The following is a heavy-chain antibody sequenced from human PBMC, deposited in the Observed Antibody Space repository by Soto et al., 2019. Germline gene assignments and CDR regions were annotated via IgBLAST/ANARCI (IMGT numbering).Heavy chain of an antibody. CDR1: GYTFTSYG. CDR3: VRRHVSATGIDWFDP. CDR2: INAANGDT. V-gene: IGHV1-3*01. D-gene: IGHD6-13*01. J-gene: IGHJ5*02. Sequence: ASVKVSCKASGYTFTSYGIHWVRQAPGQRLEWMGWINAANGDTKYSPKFQGRVTITRDTSASTAYMELSGLRSEDTAVYYCVRRHVSATGIDWFDPWGQGTLVTVSS.